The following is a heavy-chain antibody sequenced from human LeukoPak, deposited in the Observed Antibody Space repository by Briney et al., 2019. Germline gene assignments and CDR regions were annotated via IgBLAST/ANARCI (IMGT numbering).Heavy chain of an antibody. J-gene: IGHJ5*02. V-gene: IGHV3-7*03. D-gene: IGHD6-19*01. CDR2: IKQDGSEK. CDR1: GFTFSSYW. Sequence: GGSLRLSCAASGFTFSSYWMSWVRQAPGKGLEWVANIKQDGSEKYYVDSVKGRFTISRDNAKNSLYLQMNSLRAEDTAVYYCRIFSSGWPHNWLDPWGQGTLVTVSS. CDR3: RIFSSGWPHNWLDP.